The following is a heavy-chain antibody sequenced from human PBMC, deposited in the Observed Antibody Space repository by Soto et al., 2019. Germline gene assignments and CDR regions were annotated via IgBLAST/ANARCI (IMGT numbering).Heavy chain of an antibody. CDR3: ATKRYYYDRSYYYYGMDV. D-gene: IGHD3-22*01. CDR2: FDPEDGET. V-gene: IGHV1-24*01. Sequence: GASVKVSCKVSGYTLTELSMHWVRQAPGKGLEWMGGFDPEDGETIYGQKFQGRVTMTEDTSTDTAYMELSSLRSEDTAVYYCATKRYYYDRSYYYYGMDVWGQGTTVTVSS. CDR1: GYTLTELS. J-gene: IGHJ6*02.